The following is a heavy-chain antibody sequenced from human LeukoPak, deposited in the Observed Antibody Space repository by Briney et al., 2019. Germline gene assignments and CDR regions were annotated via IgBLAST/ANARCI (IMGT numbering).Heavy chain of an antibody. D-gene: IGHD4-11*01. Sequence: SVNVSCKASGGTFSSYAISWVRQAPGQGLEWMGGIIPIFGTANYAQKFQGRVTITADESTSTAYMEQSSLRSEDTAVYYCARVHSKGNWFDPWGQGTLVTVSS. V-gene: IGHV1-69*13. CDR1: GGTFSSYA. CDR2: IIPIFGTA. J-gene: IGHJ5*02. CDR3: ARVHSKGNWFDP.